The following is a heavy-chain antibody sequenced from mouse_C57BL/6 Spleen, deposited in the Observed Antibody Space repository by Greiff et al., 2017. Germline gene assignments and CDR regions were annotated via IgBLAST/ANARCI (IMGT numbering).Heavy chain of an antibody. CDR2: INYDGSST. V-gene: IGHV5-16*01. Sequence: EVKLMESEGGLVQPGSSMKLSCTASGFTFRDYYMAWVRQVPEKGLEWVANINYDGSSTYYLDSLKSRFIISRDNAKNILYLQMSSLKCEDTGTYYGERETTVGAHWYFDVWGTGTTVTVSS. CDR3: ERETTVGAHWYFDV. CDR1: GFTFRDYY. D-gene: IGHD1-1*01. J-gene: IGHJ1*03.